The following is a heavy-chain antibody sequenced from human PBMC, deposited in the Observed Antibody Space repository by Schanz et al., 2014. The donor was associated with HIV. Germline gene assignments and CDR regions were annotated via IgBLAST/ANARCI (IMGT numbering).Heavy chain of an antibody. D-gene: IGHD3-10*01. CDR2: INPSGGST. CDR3: AKEGGHYKRYGMDV. J-gene: IGHJ6*02. CDR1: GYTFTSYY. V-gene: IGHV1-46*01. Sequence: QVQLVQSGAEVKKPGASVKVSCKASGYTFTSYYMHWVRQAPGQGLEWMGIINPSGGSTCYAQKFEGSVTTSRASSTSSVYMAPSRTTYEATAVYCCAKEGGHYKRYGMDVWGRGTAVTVSS.